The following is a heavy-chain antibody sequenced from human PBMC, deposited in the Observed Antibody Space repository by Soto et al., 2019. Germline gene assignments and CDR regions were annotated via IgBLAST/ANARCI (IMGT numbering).Heavy chain of an antibody. Sequence: PGGSLRLSCAASGFTFSSYAMSWVRQAPGKGLEWVSAISGSGGSTYYADSVKGRFTISRDNSKNTLYLQMNSLRAEDTAVYYCAKSGPTVPNYYYYGMDVWGQGTTVTVSS. CDR3: AKSGPTVPNYYYYGMDV. V-gene: IGHV3-23*01. CDR2: ISGSGGST. D-gene: IGHD4-17*01. J-gene: IGHJ6*02. CDR1: GFTFSSYA.